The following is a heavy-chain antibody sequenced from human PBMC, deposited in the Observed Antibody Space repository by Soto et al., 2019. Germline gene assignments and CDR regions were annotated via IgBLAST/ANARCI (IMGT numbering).Heavy chain of an antibody. CDR1: GYTFTSYC. Sequence: GASVKVSCKASGYTFTSYCMHWVRQAPGRGLEWMGIINPSGGSTSYAQKFQGRVTMTRDTSTSTVYMELSSLRSEDTAVYYCARSRNHGDGYYYYYGMDVWGQGTTVTVSS. V-gene: IGHV1-46*01. CDR2: INPSGGST. D-gene: IGHD3-3*01. CDR3: ARSRNHGDGYYYYYGMDV. J-gene: IGHJ6*02.